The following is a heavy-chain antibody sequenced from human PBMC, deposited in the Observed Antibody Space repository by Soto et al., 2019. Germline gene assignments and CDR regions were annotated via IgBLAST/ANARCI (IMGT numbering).Heavy chain of an antibody. D-gene: IGHD4-17*01. CDR3: AKYGDYTFWYYYYMDV. V-gene: IGHV3-23*01. J-gene: IGHJ6*03. CDR1: GFTFSSYA. CDR2: ISGSGGST. Sequence: GGSLRLSCAASGFTFSSYAMSWVRQAPGKGLEWVSAISGSGGSTYYADSVKGRFTISRDNSKNTLYLQMNSLRAEDTAVYYCAKYGDYTFWYYYYMDVWGKGTTITVSS.